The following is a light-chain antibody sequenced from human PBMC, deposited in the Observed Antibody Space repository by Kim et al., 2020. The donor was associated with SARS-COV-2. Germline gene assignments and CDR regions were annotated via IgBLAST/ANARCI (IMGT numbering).Light chain of an antibody. V-gene: IGKV1-39*01. J-gene: IGKJ3*01. CDR2: AAS. CDR3: QQSYSTPQT. Sequence: ASVGDIVTITCRASQSISSYLNWYQQKPGKAPKLLIYAASSLQSGVPSRFSGSGSGTDFTLTISSLQPEDFATYYCQQSYSTPQTFGPGTKVDIK. CDR1: QSISSY.